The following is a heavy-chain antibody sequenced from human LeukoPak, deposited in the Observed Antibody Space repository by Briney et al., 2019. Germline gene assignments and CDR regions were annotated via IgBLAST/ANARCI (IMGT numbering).Heavy chain of an antibody. D-gene: IGHD5-24*01. J-gene: IGHJ4*02. Sequence: SETLSLTCTVSGGSISSYYWSWIRQPPGKGLEWIGYIYYSGSTNYNPSLKSRVTISVDTSKNQFSLKLSSVTAADTAVYYCARDNGDGYNNPSLDYWGQGTLVTVSS. CDR2: IYYSGST. CDR1: GGSISSYY. CDR3: ARDNGDGYNNPSLDY. V-gene: IGHV4-59*01.